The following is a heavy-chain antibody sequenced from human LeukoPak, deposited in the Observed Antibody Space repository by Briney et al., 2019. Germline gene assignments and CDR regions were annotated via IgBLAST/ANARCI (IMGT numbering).Heavy chain of an antibody. Sequence: GGSLRLSCAASGFTFSSYGMHWVRQAPGKGLEWVAMIRYDGRNKYYEESVKGRFTISRDNSKNTLYLQMNTLRAEDTAVYYCAKALYSSGPDAFDIWGQGTMVTVSS. CDR3: AKALYSSGPDAFDI. J-gene: IGHJ3*02. D-gene: IGHD6-25*01. CDR1: GFTFSSYG. V-gene: IGHV3-30*02. CDR2: IRYDGRNK.